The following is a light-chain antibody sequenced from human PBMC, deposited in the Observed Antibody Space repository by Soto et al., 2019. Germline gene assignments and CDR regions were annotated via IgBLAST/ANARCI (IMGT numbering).Light chain of an antibody. Sequence: QSVLTQPPSASATPGQRVTISCSGASSNIGRYSVNWYQHLPGTAPKLLIYSSNQRPSGVPDRFSGSKSGTSASLAISGLQSEDEADYYCAAWDDSLNGPVVFGGGTKLTVL. J-gene: IGLJ2*01. V-gene: IGLV1-44*01. CDR2: SSN. CDR1: SSNIGRYS. CDR3: AAWDDSLNGPVV.